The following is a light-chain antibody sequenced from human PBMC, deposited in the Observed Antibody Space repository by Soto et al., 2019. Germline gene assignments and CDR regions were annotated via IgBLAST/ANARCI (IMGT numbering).Light chain of an antibody. CDR3: QVWDSSSDHRV. Sequence: SYELTQSPSVSVAPGKTASITCGGNNIGGKNVHWYQQKPGQAPVLVIYYDSDRPSGIPERFSGSNSGNTATLTISRVEAGDEADYYWQVWDSSSDHRVFGGGTKLTVL. CDR2: YDS. CDR1: NIGGKN. J-gene: IGLJ3*02. V-gene: IGLV3-21*04.